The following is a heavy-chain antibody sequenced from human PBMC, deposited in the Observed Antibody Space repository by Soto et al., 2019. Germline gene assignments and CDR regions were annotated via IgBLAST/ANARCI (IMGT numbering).Heavy chain of an antibody. CDR1: GGTFSSYT. V-gene: IGHV1-69*08. D-gene: IGHD6-13*01. J-gene: IGHJ3*02. CDR2: IIPILGIA. CDR3: ARDEIAAASFDI. Sequence: QVQLVQSGAEVKKPGSSVKVSCKASGGTFSSYTISWVRQAPGQGLEWMGRIIPILGIANYAQKFQGRVTITADKSTSTAYMELSSLRSEATAVYYCARDEIAAASFDIWGQGTMVTVSS.